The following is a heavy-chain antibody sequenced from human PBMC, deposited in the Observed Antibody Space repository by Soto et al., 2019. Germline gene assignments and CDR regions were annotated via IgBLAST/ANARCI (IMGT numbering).Heavy chain of an antibody. V-gene: IGHV3-30-3*01. CDR1: GFTFSSYA. Sequence: ESVGGVVQPGRSLRLSCAASGFTFSSYAMHWVRQAPGKGLEWVAVISYDGSNKYYADSVKGRFTISRDNSKNTLYLLMNSLRPEDTAVYSCARGGIVSGGFDSWGQGTLVTVSS. J-gene: IGHJ4*02. CDR2: ISYDGSNK. D-gene: IGHD3-10*01. CDR3: ARGGIVSGGFDS.